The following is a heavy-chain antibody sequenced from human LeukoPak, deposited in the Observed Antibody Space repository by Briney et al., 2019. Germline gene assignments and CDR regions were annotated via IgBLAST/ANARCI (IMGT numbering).Heavy chain of an antibody. V-gene: IGHV4-38-2*01. D-gene: IGHD4-17*01. CDR3: ARRYGDARLDY. CDR2: IYHSGST. J-gene: IGHJ4*02. Sequence: KSSETLSLTCAVSGYSISSGYYWGWIRQPPGKGLEWIGSIYHSGSTYYNPSLKSRVTISVDTSKNQFSLKLTSVTAADTAVYYCARRYGDARLDYWGQGTLVTVSS. CDR1: GYSISSGYY.